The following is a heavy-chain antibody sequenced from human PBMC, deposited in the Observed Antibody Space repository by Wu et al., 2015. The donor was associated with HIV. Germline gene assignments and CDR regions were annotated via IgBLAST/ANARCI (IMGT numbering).Heavy chain of an antibody. CDR3: ARGPAIAAADLDL. Sequence: QVHLLQSGAEVRKPGASVKISCKSSGYIFTGYYLHWVRQAPGQGLQWVGYIDPNTGATKYAQRFLDRVTMARDTSIRTAYMEVSRLGSDDTAVYFCARGPAIAAADLDLWGQGTLVIVPS. CDR1: GYIFTGYY. D-gene: IGHD6-25*01. CDR2: IDPNTGAT. V-gene: IGHV1-2*02. J-gene: IGHJ5*02.